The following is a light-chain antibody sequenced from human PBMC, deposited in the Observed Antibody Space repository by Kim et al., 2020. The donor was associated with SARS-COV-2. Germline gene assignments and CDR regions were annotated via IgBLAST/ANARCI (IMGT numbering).Light chain of an antibody. Sequence: LGQTIRITGHGDSLRIYSATWYQQTPGQAPSLLIYDKTHRPSGIPDRFSGSSSGNTASLTITEAQAEDEADYYCGSRASNAEHQWVFGGGTQLTVL. V-gene: IGLV3-19*01. J-gene: IGLJ3*02. CDR1: SLRIYS. CDR3: GSRASNAEHQWV. CDR2: DKT.